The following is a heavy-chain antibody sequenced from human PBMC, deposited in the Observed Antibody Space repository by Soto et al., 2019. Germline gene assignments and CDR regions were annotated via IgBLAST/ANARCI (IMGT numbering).Heavy chain of an antibody. V-gene: IGHV3-64*01. J-gene: IGHJ3*02. Sequence: EVQLVESGGGLVQPGGSLRLSCAASGFTFSSYAMHWVRQAPGKGLEYVSAISSNGGSTYYANSVKGRFTISRDKSKNTLYLQMGSLRAEDMAVYYCARQMGHYDYVWGSYAFDIWGQGTMVTVSS. D-gene: IGHD3-16*01. CDR1: GFTFSSYA. CDR3: ARQMGHYDYVWGSYAFDI. CDR2: ISSNGGST.